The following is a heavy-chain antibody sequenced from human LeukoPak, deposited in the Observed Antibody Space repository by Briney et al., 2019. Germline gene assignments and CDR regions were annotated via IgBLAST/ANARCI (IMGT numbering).Heavy chain of an antibody. Sequence: SETLALTCTVSGGSISSYYWSWVRQPPGKGLEWIGFVYYTGSTNYSPSLKSRVTISVDTSKNQFSLKLRSVTAADTAVYYCARISSSNWYNERGAFDVWGQGTMVTVSS. CDR1: GGSISSYY. J-gene: IGHJ3*01. CDR2: VYYTGST. V-gene: IGHV4-59*01. CDR3: ARISSSNWYNERGAFDV. D-gene: IGHD6-13*01.